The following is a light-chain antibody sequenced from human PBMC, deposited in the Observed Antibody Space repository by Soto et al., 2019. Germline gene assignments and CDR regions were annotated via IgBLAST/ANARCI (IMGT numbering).Light chain of an antibody. V-gene: IGKV3-15*01. CDR3: QQYDNWPPTYT. CDR1: QSVTIN. CDR2: GAS. J-gene: IGKJ2*01. Sequence: EIVMTQSPATLSVSPGESATLSCRASQSVTINLAWYQQKPGQGPRLLIYGASTRATGVPARFSGSGSGTEFTLTISSLQSEDFVVYYCQQYDNWPPTYTFGQGTKLEI.